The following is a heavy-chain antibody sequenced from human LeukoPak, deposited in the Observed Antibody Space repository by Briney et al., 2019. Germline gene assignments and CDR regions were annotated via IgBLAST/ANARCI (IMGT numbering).Heavy chain of an antibody. CDR3: AKPLSKQQLADFDY. D-gene: IGHD6-13*01. CDR1: GFTFSSYA. V-gene: IGHV3-23*01. CDR2: ISGSGGST. J-gene: IGHJ4*02. Sequence: GGSLILSCAASGFTFSSYAMSWVRQAPGKGLEWVSAISGSGGSTYYADSVKGRFTISRDNSKNTLYLQMNSLRAEDTAVYYCAKPLSKQQLADFDYWGQGTLVTVSS.